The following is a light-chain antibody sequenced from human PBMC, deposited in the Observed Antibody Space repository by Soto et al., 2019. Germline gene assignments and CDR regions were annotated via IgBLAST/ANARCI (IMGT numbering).Light chain of an antibody. CDR2: DVS. CDR3: SSYTRRSTYV. J-gene: IGLJ1*01. Sequence: QSVLTQPASVSGSPGQSITISCTGTSSDIGDSNYVSWYQQHPGKAPKLVIYDVSNRPSGVSPRFSGAKSGNTASLTIAGLQAEDEADYYCSSYTRRSTYVFGTGTKVTVL. CDR1: SSDIGDSNY. V-gene: IGLV2-14*03.